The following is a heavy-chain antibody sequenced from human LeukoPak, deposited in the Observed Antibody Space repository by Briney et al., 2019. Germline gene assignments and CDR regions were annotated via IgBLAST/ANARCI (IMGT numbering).Heavy chain of an antibody. V-gene: IGHV3-23*01. J-gene: IGHJ6*03. CDR3: ARALGGNSRDYYMDV. D-gene: IGHD4-23*01. CDR2: INGRAATT. CDR1: GFTFSSYA. Sequence: PGGSLRLSCAASGFTSGFTFSSYAMRWVRQAPGKGLEWVASINGRAATTYYADSVKGRFTISRDNSKNTLYLQMNSLGAEDTAVYYCARALGGNSRDYYMDVWGKGTTVTVSS.